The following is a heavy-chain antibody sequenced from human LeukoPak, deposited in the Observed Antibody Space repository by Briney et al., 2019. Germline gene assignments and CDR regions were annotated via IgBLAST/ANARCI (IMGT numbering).Heavy chain of an antibody. V-gene: IGHV4-38-2*02. CDR2: IYQSGTT. CDR3: ARGHPAANDF. CDR1: GYSISSGYY. J-gene: IGHJ4*02. D-gene: IGHD2-2*01. Sequence: SETLSLTCTVSGYSISSGYYWGWIPQPPGKGLQWIGSIYQSGTTNYNPSLKSRVTISVDTSKNQFSLKLSSVTADDTAVYYCARGHPAANDFWGQGTLVTVSS.